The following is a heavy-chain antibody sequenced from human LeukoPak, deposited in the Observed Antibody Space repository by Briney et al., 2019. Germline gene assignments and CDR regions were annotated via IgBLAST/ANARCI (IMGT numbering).Heavy chain of an antibody. CDR2: IYYSGST. CDR1: GGYISSSSYY. J-gene: IGHJ4*02. D-gene: IGHD6-19*01. V-gene: IGHV4-39*01. Sequence: SETLSLTCTVSGGYISSSSYYWGWIRQPPGKGLEWIGSIYYSGSTYYNPSLKSRVTISVDTSKNQFSLKLSSVTAADTAVYYCARQPYSSGWYQPVGYWGQGTLVTVPS. CDR3: ARQPYSSGWYQPVGY.